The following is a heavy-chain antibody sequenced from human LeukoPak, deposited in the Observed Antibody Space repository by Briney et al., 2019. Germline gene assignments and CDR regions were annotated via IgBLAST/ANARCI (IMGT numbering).Heavy chain of an antibody. V-gene: IGHV3-53*01. Sequence: GGSLRLSCAASGFTVSSSYMSWVRQAPGKGLEWVSVIYSGGSTYYADSVKGRFTISRDNSKNTLYLQMHSLRAEDTAVYYCARDSPYDSSGYYDYWGQGTLVTVSS. CDR1: GFTVSSSY. CDR3: ARDSPYDSSGYYDY. D-gene: IGHD3-22*01. CDR2: IYSGGST. J-gene: IGHJ4*02.